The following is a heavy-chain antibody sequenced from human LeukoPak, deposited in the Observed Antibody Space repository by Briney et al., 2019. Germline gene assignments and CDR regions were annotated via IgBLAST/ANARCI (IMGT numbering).Heavy chain of an antibody. Sequence: ASVKVSCKVSGYTLTELSMRWVRQAPGKGLEWMGGFDPEDGETIYAQKFQGRVTMTEDTSTDTAYMELSSLRSEDTAVYYCATRRGRELPFDYWGQGTLVTVSS. D-gene: IGHD1-26*01. CDR3: ATRRGRELPFDY. J-gene: IGHJ4*02. CDR1: GYTLTELS. CDR2: FDPEDGET. V-gene: IGHV1-24*01.